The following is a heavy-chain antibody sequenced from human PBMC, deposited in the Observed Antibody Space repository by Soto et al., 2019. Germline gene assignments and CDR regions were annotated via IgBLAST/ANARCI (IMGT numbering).Heavy chain of an antibody. CDR1: GGTFSSYA. V-gene: IGHV1-69*01. CDR2: IIPIFGTA. D-gene: IGHD2-15*01. CDR3: ASRGGYCSGGSCYRLDY. Sequence: QVQLVQSGAEVKKPGSSVKVSCKASGGTFSSYAISWVRQAPGQALEWMGGIIPIFGTATYAQKCQGRVTITADESTGKAHMAPSSLGSEDTAVYYCASRGGYCSGGSCYRLDYWGLGTVVTVSS. J-gene: IGHJ4*02.